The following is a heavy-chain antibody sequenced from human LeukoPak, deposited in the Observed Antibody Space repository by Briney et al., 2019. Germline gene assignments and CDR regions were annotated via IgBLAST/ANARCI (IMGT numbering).Heavy chain of an antibody. J-gene: IGHJ4*02. CDR3: SRLGEMATIVDY. D-gene: IGHD5-24*01. Sequence: GESLKTSCKSSGFHFTSYWIGRVRPVPGKGLEGMGIIYPGDSDTRYSPSFQGQGTNSADKSISTAYLQWSSLKASDTAMYYCSRLGEMATIVDYWGQGTRVTVSS. CDR1: GFHFTSYW. V-gene: IGHV5-51*01. CDR2: IYPGDSDT.